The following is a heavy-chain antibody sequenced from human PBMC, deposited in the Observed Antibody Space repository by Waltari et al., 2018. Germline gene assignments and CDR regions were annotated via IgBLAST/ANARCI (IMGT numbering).Heavy chain of an antibody. CDR3: VRGDYYFDF. Sequence: QVQLVESGGGVVQPGRSLRLCCAASGFTFSKYGMHWVRQAPGKGLEWVAVIFYDGSKQYYGDSVKGRFTISRDDSKNTLYLQMNSLRAEDTAVYNCVRGDYYFDFWGQGTLVTVSS. D-gene: IGHD1-26*01. CDR1: GFTFSKYG. CDR2: IFYDGSKQ. V-gene: IGHV3-33*01. J-gene: IGHJ4*02.